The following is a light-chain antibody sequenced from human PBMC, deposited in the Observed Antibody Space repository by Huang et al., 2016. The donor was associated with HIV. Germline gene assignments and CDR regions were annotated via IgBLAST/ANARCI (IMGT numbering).Light chain of an antibody. CDR2: AAS. Sequence: IVLTQSPGTLFLSPGERATLSCRASQSVSNNYLAWYQQKPGQAPRLLMYAASRRATGIPGRFSGSGSGTDFTLTINRLEPEDFAVYYCQQYGSSPLGYTFGQGTKLQIK. CDR3: QQYGSSPLGYT. J-gene: IGKJ2*01. CDR1: QSVSNNY. V-gene: IGKV3-20*01.